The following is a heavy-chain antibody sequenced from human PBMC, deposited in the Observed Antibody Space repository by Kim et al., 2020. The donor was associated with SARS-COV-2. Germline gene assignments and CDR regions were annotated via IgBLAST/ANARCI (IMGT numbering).Heavy chain of an antibody. CDR3: ARDQLLWFGELLS. V-gene: IGHV3-30*04. CDR1: GFTFSSYA. D-gene: IGHD3-10*01. Sequence: GGSLRLSCAASGFTFSSYAMHWVRQAPGKGLEWVAVISYDGSNKYYADSVKGRFTISRDNSKNTLYLQMNSLRAEDTAVYYCARDQLLWFGELLSWGQGTLVTVSS. CDR2: ISYDGSNK. J-gene: IGHJ4*02.